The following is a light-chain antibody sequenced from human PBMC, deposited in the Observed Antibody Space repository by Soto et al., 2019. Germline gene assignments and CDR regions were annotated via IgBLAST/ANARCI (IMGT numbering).Light chain of an antibody. CDR2: GAS. Sequence: EIVLSQSPGTLSLSPGERATLSCRASQSVSNNYLAWYQQKPGQAPRLLIYGASNRATGIPDRFSGSGSRTDVTLTISRLEPEDFAVYYCQQYGSLGTFGQGTKVEIK. J-gene: IGKJ1*01. V-gene: IGKV3-20*01. CDR3: QQYGSLGT. CDR1: QSVSNNY.